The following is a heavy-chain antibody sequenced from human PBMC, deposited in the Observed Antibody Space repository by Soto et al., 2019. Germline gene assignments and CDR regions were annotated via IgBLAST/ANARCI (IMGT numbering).Heavy chain of an antibody. CDR2: ISPSGSI. Sequence: QVQLQESGPGLVKPAGTLSLTCAVSGGSISNSDWWRWVRQPPGRGLEWIGEISPSGSINDSPSLRGRVTISVDKSKNQFSMKLSSVTAADTAVYYCARVQGSRAFDYWGQGTLVTVSS. CDR3: ARVQGSRAFDY. J-gene: IGHJ4*02. D-gene: IGHD1-26*01. CDR1: GGSISNSDW. V-gene: IGHV4-4*02.